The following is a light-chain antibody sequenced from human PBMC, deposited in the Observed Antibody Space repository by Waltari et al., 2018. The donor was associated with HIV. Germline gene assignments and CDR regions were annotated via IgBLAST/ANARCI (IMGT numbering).Light chain of an antibody. J-gene: IGKJ2*01. V-gene: IGKV1-5*03. CDR1: HNIGTS. Sequence: DIRLTQTPSTFSAAVRDTVTITCRASHNIGTSLSWYQQKTGKAPTLLIFQASTLQNGVSSRFSGSGSGTEFTLTITSLQRDDFASYFCKQYETYYTFGQGSRLE. CDR2: QAS. CDR3: KQYETYYT.